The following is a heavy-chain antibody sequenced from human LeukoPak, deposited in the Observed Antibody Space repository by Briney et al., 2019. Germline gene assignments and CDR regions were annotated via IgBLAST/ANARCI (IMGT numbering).Heavy chain of an antibody. CDR1: GGSISSSSYY. D-gene: IGHD1-26*01. CDR2: IYYSGST. Sequence: SETLSLTCTVSGGSISSSSYYWGWIRQPPGKGLEWIGSIYYSGSTYYNPSLKSRVTISVDTSKNQFSLKLSSVTAADTAVYYCASRIAGVFDYWGQGTLVTVSS. V-gene: IGHV4-39*01. CDR3: ASRIAGVFDY. J-gene: IGHJ4*02.